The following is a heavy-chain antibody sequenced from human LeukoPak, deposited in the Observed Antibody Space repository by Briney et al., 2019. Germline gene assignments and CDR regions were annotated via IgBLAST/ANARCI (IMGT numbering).Heavy chain of an antibody. J-gene: IGHJ6*02. CDR2: ISGSGGTT. Sequence: PGGSLRLSCVASGFTSSDYYMTWIRQPPGKGPEWISYISGSGGTTTYVDSVKGRFTISRDNAKNSLYLQKNSLRADDTAVYYCARSNYYTVDLWGQGTAVTVSS. CDR1: GFTSSDYY. CDR3: ARSNYYTVDL. V-gene: IGHV3-11*01.